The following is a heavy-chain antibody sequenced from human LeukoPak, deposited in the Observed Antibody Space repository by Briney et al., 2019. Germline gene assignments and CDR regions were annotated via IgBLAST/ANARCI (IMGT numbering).Heavy chain of an antibody. V-gene: IGHV4-59*01. CDR2: IYYSGST. D-gene: IGHD6-19*01. CDR1: GSSISSYY. J-gene: IGHJ6*03. Sequence: SETLSLTCTVSGSSISSYYWSWIRQPPGKGLEWIGYIYYSGSTNYNPSLKSRVTISVDTSKNQFSLKLSSVTAADTAVYYCARAVAVPYYYYYYMDVWGKGTTVTVSS. CDR3: ARAVAVPYYYYYYMDV.